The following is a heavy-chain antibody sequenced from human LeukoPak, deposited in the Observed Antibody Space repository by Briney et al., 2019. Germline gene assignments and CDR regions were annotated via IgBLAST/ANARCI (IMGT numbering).Heavy chain of an antibody. CDR1: GGSFSGYY. CDR3: ARSSSGWYDYYGMDV. D-gene: IGHD6-19*01. J-gene: IGHJ6*02. CDR2: INHSGST. Sequence: SETLSLTCAVYGGSFSGYYWGWIRQPPGKGLEWIGEINHSGSTNYNPSLKSRVTISVDTSKNQFSLKLSSVTAAGTAVYYCARSSSGWYDYYGMDVWGQGTTVTVSS. V-gene: IGHV4-34*01.